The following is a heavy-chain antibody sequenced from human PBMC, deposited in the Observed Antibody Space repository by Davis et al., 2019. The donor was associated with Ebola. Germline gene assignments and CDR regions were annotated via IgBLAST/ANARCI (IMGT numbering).Heavy chain of an antibody. V-gene: IGHV3-23*01. Sequence: PGGSLRLSCAASGFTVSSNYMSWVRQAPGKGLEWVSAISGSGGSTYYADSVKGRFTISRDNSKNTLYLQMNSLRAEDTAVYYCAKSIVTWLGYCSSTSCYLPDYWGQGTLVTVSS. CDR3: AKSIVTWLGYCSSTSCYLPDY. CDR1: GFTVSSNY. CDR2: ISGSGGST. D-gene: IGHD2-2*01. J-gene: IGHJ4*02.